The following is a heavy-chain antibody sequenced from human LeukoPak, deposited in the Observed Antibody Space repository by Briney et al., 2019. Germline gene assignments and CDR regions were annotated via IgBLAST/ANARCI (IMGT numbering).Heavy chain of an antibody. V-gene: IGHV1-2*02. CDR2: INPNSGGT. Sequence: ASVKVSFKASGYTFTVYYMHWVRQAPGQGLEWMGWINPNSGGTNYAQKFQGRVTMTRDTSISTAYMELSRLRSDDTAVYYCAVGYGSGSYPFDYWGQGTLVTVSS. D-gene: IGHD3-10*01. CDR1: GYTFTVYY. CDR3: AVGYGSGSYPFDY. J-gene: IGHJ4*02.